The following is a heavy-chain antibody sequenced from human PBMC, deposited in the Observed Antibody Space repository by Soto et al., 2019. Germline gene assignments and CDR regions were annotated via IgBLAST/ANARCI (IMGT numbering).Heavy chain of an antibody. J-gene: IGHJ3*02. CDR3: ARHYSETFDI. CDR1: GGSISSSSYY. CDR2: IYYSGST. D-gene: IGHD4-4*01. V-gene: IGHV4-39*01. Sequence: QLQLQESGPGLVKPSETLSLTCTVSGGSISSSSYYWGWIRQPPGKGLEWIGSIYYSGSTYYNPSLTSRVTISVDTSKNQFPLKLSSVTAADTAVYYCARHYSETFDIWGQGTMVTVSS.